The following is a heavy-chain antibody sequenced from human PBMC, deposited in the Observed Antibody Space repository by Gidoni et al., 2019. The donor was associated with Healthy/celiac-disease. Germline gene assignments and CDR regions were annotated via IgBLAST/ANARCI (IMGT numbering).Heavy chain of an antibody. D-gene: IGHD6-13*01. CDR1: GGSFSGYY. J-gene: IGHJ5*02. CDR2: INHSGST. CDR3: ARRPGYSSSRRLGSWFDP. Sequence: QVQLQQWGAGLLKPSETLSLTCAVYGGSFSGYYWSWIRQPPGKGLEWIGEINHSGSTNYNPSLKSRVTISVDTSKNQFSLKRSSVTAADTAVYYCARRPGYSSSRRLGSWFDPWGQGTLVTVSS. V-gene: IGHV4-34*01.